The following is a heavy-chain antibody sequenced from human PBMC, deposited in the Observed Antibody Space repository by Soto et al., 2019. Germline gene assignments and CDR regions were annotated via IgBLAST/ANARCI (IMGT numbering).Heavy chain of an antibody. CDR3: ARESEDLTSNFDY. CDR2: ISSTTNYI. Sequence: GGSLRLSCAASGFTFTRDSMNWVRQAPGKGLEWVSSISSTTNYIYYADSMKGRFTVSRDNAKNSVYLEMNSLSAEDTAVYYCARESEDLTSNFDYWGQGTLVTVSS. CDR1: GFTFTRDS. V-gene: IGHV3-21*01. J-gene: IGHJ4*02.